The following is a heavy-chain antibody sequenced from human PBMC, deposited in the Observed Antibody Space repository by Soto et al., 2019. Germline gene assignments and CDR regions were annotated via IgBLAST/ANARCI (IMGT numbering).Heavy chain of an antibody. J-gene: IGHJ4*02. V-gene: IGHV3-23*01. CDR1: LSSYA. CDR3: AKRRGAGGHFDY. Sequence: GGSLRLSCAVSLSSYAMTWVRQAPGKGLEWVAGISVSGGSTNYAVSVKGRFTISRDNDKNTVYLQMNSLRAEDTAVYYCAKRRGAGGHFDYWGQGALVTVSS. CDR2: ISVSGGST. D-gene: IGHD2-15*01.